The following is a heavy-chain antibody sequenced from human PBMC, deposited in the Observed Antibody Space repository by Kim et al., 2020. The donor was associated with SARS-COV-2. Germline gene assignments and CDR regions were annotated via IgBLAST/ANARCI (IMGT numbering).Heavy chain of an antibody. CDR2: INHSGST. CDR1: GGSFSGYY. V-gene: IGHV4-34*01. D-gene: IGHD6-13*01. J-gene: IGHJ4*02. Sequence: SETLSLTCAVYGGSFSGYYWSWIRQPPGKGLEWIGEINHSGSTNYNPSLKSRVTISVDTSKNQFSLKLSSVTAADTAVYYCAYSSSWYGRYDYWGQGTLVTVSS. CDR3: AYSSSWYGRYDY.